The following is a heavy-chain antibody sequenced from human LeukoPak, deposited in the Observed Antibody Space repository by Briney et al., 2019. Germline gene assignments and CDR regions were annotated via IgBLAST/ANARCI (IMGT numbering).Heavy chain of an antibody. D-gene: IGHD5-24*01. J-gene: IGHJ3*02. V-gene: IGHV4-59*08. CDR2: IYYSGST. Sequence: PSETLSLTCTVSGGSISSYYWSWIRQPPGKGLEWIGYIYYSGSTNYNPSLKSRVTISVDTSKNQFSLKLSSVTAVDTAVYYCARMARDGYNLDAFDIWGQGTMVTVSS. CDR3: ARMARDGYNLDAFDI. CDR1: GGSISSYY.